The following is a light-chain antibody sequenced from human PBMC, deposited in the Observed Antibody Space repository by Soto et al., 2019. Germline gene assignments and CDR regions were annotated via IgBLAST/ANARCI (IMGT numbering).Light chain of an antibody. J-gene: IGKJ4*01. Sequence: DIQMTQSPSSLSASVGDRITVTCRASQSISSSLNWYQQKPGKPPKLLIYAASTLQSGVPSGFSASGSASGSGTDFTLTISSLQPEDFATYYCQQNYVIPFTFGGGTKVEIK. CDR3: QQNYVIPFT. CDR1: QSISSS. V-gene: IGKV1-39*01. CDR2: AAS.